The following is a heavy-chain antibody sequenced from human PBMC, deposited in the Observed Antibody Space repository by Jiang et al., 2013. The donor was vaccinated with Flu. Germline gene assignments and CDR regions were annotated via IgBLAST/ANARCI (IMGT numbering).Heavy chain of an antibody. Sequence: VQLVESGAEVKKPGSSVKVSCKASGGTFSSYAISWVRQAPGQGLEWMGGIIPIFGTANYAQKFQGRVTITADESTSTAYMELSSLRSEDTAVYYCARGGVSYYYDSSGSGDAFDIWGQGTMVTVSS. V-gene: IGHV1-69*01. CDR2: IIPIFGTA. D-gene: IGHD3-22*01. J-gene: IGHJ3*02. CDR1: GGTFSSYA. CDR3: ARGGVSYYYDSSGSGDAFDI.